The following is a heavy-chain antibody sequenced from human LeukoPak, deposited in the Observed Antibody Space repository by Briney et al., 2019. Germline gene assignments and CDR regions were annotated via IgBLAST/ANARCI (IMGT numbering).Heavy chain of an antibody. D-gene: IGHD2-21*02. V-gene: IGHV4-59*01. CDR2: IDYSGST. CDR1: CGSISSYY. J-gene: IGHJ4*02. Sequence: SETLSLTCTVSCGSISSYYWSWIRQPPGKGLEWIGHIDYSGSTNYNPSLKSRVTISIDTSKKQFSLKLSSVTAADTAVYYCARGSGGDSSYWGQGSLVTVSS. CDR3: ARGSGGDSSY.